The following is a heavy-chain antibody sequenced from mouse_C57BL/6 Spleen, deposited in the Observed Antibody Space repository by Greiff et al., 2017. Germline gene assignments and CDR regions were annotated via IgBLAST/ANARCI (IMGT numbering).Heavy chain of an antibody. Sequence: QVQLQQPGAELVKPGASVKLSCKASGYTFTSYWMHWVKQRPGQGLEWIGMIHPNSGSTNYNEKFKSKATLTVDKSSSTAYMQLSSLTSEDSAVDYCARSEGYYSWFAYWGQGTLVTVSA. CDR2: IHPNSGST. V-gene: IGHV1-64*01. D-gene: IGHD2-3*01. J-gene: IGHJ3*01. CDR3: ARSEGYYSWFAY. CDR1: GYTFTSYW.